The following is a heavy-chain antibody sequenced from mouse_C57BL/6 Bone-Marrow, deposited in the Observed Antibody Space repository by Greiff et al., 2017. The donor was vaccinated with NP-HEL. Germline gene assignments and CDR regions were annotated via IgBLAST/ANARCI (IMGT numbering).Heavy chain of an antibody. CDR1: GYTFTSYW. CDR2: IDPNSGGT. CDR3: ARSPIYDGYPHWYFDV. V-gene: IGHV1-72*01. D-gene: IGHD2-3*01. J-gene: IGHJ1*03. Sequence: VQLQESGAELVKPGASVKLSCKASGYTFTSYWMHWVKQRPGRGLEWIGRIDPNSGGTKYNEKFKSKATLTVDKPSSTAYMQLISLTSEDSAVYYCARSPIYDGYPHWYFDVWGTGTTVTVSS.